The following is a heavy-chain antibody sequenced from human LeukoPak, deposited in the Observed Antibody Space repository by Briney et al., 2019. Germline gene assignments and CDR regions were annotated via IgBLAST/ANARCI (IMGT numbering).Heavy chain of an antibody. Sequence: SETLSLTCTVSGGSISSYYWSWIRQPPGRGLEWIGYIYYSGNTNYNPSLKSRVTISVDTSKNQSSLKLSSVTAADTAVYYCARARVGAPLEWFDPWGQGTLVTVSS. D-gene: IGHD1-26*01. J-gene: IGHJ5*02. CDR2: IYYSGNT. V-gene: IGHV4-59*01. CDR1: GGSISSYY. CDR3: ARARVGAPLEWFDP.